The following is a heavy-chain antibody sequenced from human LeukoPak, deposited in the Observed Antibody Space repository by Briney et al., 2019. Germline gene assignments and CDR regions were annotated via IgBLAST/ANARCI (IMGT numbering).Heavy chain of an antibody. CDR3: ARDEPLVVVPAAVPIFDY. CDR2: IISWGSEK. V-gene: IGHV3-7*01. J-gene: IGHJ4*02. D-gene: IGHD2-2*02. Sequence: GGSPRLLCAAFGIHFCHYRMRWVPPAAREGLEGEANIISWGSEKYYVDSVKGRFTISRDNANNSLYLQTNSPRAEDTAVYYCARDEPLVVVPAAVPIFDYWGQGTLVTVSS. CDR1: GIHFCHYR.